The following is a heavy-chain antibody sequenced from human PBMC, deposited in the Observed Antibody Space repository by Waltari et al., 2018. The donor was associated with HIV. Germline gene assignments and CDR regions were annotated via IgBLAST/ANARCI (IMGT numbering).Heavy chain of an antibody. Sequence: EVQLLESGGGSVQPGGSLRLSCAASGFTFRSYAMTWVRQAPGKGLGLGSAISGSGTKTYYADSVKGRFTISRDNSKNTVYLQMNSLRAEDTAVYYCAKDNYDILTGYYYWGQGTLVTVSS. J-gene: IGHJ4*02. V-gene: IGHV3-23*01. D-gene: IGHD3-9*01. CDR1: GFTFRSYA. CDR2: ISGSGTKT. CDR3: AKDNYDILTGYYY.